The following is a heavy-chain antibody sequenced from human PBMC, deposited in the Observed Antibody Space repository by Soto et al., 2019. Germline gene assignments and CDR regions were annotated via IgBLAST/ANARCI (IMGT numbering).Heavy chain of an antibody. D-gene: IGHD3-10*01. CDR3: AKDLTMVRGVIYYGMDV. V-gene: IGHV3-30-3*01. J-gene: IGHJ6*02. CDR1: GFTFSSYA. Sequence: GGSLRLSCAASGFTFSSYAMHWVRQAPGKGLEWVSVIRDDGSNTDYADSVKGRFTISRDNSKNTLYLQMNSLRAEDTAVYHCAKDLTMVRGVIYYGMDVWGQGTTVTVSS. CDR2: IRDDGSNT.